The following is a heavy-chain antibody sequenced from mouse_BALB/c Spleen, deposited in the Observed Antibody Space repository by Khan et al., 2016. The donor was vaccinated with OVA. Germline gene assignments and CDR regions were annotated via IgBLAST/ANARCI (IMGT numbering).Heavy chain of an antibody. CDR1: GFSLTDHG. Sequence: VKLLESGPGLVAPSQSLSITCTVSGFSLTDHGVSWIRQPPGKGLEWLGVIWGGGSTYYNSVLKSRLSISKDNSKSQVFLKMNSLQTDDTAMYYCAKQIWSPYYGMDYWGQGTSVTVSS. V-gene: IGHV2-6-5*01. D-gene: IGHD1-1*02. J-gene: IGHJ4*01. CDR3: AKQIWSPYYGMDY. CDR2: IWGGGST.